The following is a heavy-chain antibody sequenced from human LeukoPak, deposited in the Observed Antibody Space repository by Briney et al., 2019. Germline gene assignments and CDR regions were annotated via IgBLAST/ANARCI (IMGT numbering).Heavy chain of an antibody. D-gene: IGHD3-9*01. J-gene: IGHJ4*02. CDR1: GFTFSSYG. CDR3: AKGRYFDWLHDY. V-gene: IGHV3-23*01. Sequence: GGTLRLSCAASGFTFSSYGMSWVRQAPGKGLEWVSAISGSGGSTYYADSVKGRFTISRDNSKNTLYLQMNSLRAEDTAVYYCAKGRYFDWLHDYWGQGTLVTVSS. CDR2: ISGSGGST.